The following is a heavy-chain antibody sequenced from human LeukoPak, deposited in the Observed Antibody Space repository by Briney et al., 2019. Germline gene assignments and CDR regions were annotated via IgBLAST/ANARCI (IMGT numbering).Heavy chain of an antibody. J-gene: IGHJ4*02. V-gene: IGHV1-2*02. CDR2: INPNSGGT. CDR3: ARDPGRDGYNWDY. D-gene: IGHD5-24*01. Sequence: ASVKVSCKASGYTFTDYYIHWVRQAPGQGLEWMGWINPNSGGTNYAQKFQGRVTMTRDTSISTAYMELSRLRSDDTAVYYCARDPGRDGYNWDYWGQGTLVTVSS. CDR1: GYTFTDYY.